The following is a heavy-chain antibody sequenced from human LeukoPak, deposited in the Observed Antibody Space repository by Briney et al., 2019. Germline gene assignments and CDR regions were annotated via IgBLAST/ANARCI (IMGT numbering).Heavy chain of an antibody. CDR2: IYPGDSDT. V-gene: IGHV5-51*01. CDR1: GYSFTSYW. Sequence: GESLKISCKGSGYSFTSYWIGWVRQMPGKGLEWMGIIYPGDSDTRYSPSFQGQVTISADKSISTAYLQWSSLKASDTAMYYCARRDILTGYPDAFDIWGQGTMVTVSS. CDR3: ARRDILTGYPDAFDI. D-gene: IGHD3-9*01. J-gene: IGHJ3*02.